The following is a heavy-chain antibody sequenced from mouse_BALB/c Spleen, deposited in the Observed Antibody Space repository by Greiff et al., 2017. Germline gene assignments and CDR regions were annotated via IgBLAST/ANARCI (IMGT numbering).Heavy chain of an antibody. D-gene: IGHD3-2*01. CDR3: ARGTARALYAMDY. Sequence: VQLQQSGPELMKPGASVKISCKASGYSFTSYYMHWVKQSHGKSLEWIGYINPFNGGTSYNQKFKGKATLTVDKSSSTAYMHLSSLTSEDSAVYYCARGTARALYAMDYWGQGTSVTVSS. CDR2: INPFNGGT. V-gene: IGHV1S135*01. CDR1: GYSFTSYY. J-gene: IGHJ4*01.